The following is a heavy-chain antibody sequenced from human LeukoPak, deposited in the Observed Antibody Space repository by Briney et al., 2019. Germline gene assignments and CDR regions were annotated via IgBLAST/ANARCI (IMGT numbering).Heavy chain of an antibody. D-gene: IGHD3-10*01. Sequence: PGGSLRLSCAASGFTFGSYWMSWVRLTPGKELEWVANIKKDGSEKYYVDSVKGRFTISRDDAKNSLYLQMNSLRAEDTAVYYCAREGRGLRSPRFGESPRFDSWGQGTLVTVSS. CDR1: GFTFGSYW. J-gene: IGHJ4*02. CDR2: IKKDGSEK. CDR3: AREGRGLRSPRFGESPRFDS. V-gene: IGHV3-7*04.